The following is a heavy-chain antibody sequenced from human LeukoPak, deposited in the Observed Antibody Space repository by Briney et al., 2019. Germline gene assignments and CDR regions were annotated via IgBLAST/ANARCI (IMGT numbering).Heavy chain of an antibody. CDR1: GFTFSSYG. Sequence: PGGSLRLSCAASGFTFSSYGMHWVRQAPGKGLEWVAVIWYDGSNKYDADSVRGRFTISRDNSENTLYLQMNSLRAEDTAVYYCARDRGDCSGGSCYSDYFDYWGQGTLVTVSS. V-gene: IGHV3-33*01. J-gene: IGHJ4*02. D-gene: IGHD2-15*01. CDR3: ARDRGDCSGGSCYSDYFDY. CDR2: IWYDGSNK.